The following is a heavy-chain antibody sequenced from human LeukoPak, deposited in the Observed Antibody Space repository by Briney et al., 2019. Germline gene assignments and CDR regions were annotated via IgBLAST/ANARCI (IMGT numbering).Heavy chain of an antibody. CDR2: ISAYNGNT. Sequence: GASVKVSCKASGYTFTSYGISWVRQAPGQGLEWMGWISAYNGNTKYAQKLQGRVTMTTDTSTSTAYMELRSLRSDDTAVYYCARDSGAAGTRPFDYWGQGTLVTVSS. J-gene: IGHJ4*02. D-gene: IGHD6-13*01. CDR3: ARDSGAAGTRPFDY. CDR1: GYTFTSYG. V-gene: IGHV1-18*04.